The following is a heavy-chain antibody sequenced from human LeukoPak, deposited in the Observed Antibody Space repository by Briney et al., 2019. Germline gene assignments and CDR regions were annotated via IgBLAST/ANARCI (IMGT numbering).Heavy chain of an antibody. CDR2: IIPIFGIA. CDR1: GDTFSSYA. Sequence: SVTVSCKASGDTFSSYAISWVRQAPGQGVEGMGRIIPIFGIANYAQKFQGRVTITPDKSTSTAYLELSSLRSEDTAVYYCARASRFNYGSGADAFDIWGQGTMVTVSS. J-gene: IGHJ3*02. CDR3: ARASRFNYGSGADAFDI. V-gene: IGHV1-69*04. D-gene: IGHD3-10*01.